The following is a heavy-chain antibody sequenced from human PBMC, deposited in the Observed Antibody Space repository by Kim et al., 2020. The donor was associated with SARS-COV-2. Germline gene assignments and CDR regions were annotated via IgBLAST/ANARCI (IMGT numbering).Heavy chain of an antibody. Sequence: GGSLRLSCAASGFTFSSYGMHWVRQAPGKGLEWVAVIWYDGSNKYYRDSMKGRFTISRDNSKNTLYLQMNSLRAEDTAVYYCARDGRITAMVRVLDYGMDGWGQGTTVTVSS. D-gene: IGHD5-18*01. CDR1: GFTFSSYG. J-gene: IGHJ6*02. V-gene: IGHV3-33*01. CDR3: ARDGRITAMVRVLDYGMDG. CDR2: IWYDGSNK.